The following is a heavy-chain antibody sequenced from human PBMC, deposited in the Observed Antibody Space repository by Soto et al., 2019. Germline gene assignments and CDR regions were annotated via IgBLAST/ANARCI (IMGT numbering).Heavy chain of an antibody. D-gene: IGHD2-8*01. CDR3: ATLAGKNGLDV. V-gene: IGHV3-33*03. CDR2: IWYDGSQK. J-gene: IGHJ3*01. Sequence: QVQLVESGGDVVQPGRSLRLSCAASGFTFSSYGMQWVRLAPGKGLEWVAVIWYDGSQKYYVDSVKGRFIVSRDNSKNTLYLQMDSLRGDDTAIYYCATLAGKNGLDVWGQGTVVTVSS. CDR1: GFTFSSYG.